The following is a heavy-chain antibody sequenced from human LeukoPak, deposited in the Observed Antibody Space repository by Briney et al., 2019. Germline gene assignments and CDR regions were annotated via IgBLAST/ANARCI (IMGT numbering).Heavy chain of an antibody. V-gene: IGHV3-48*03. CDR2: MSTSGTIT. D-gene: IGHD2-15*01. CDR1: GFTFSSYE. J-gene: IGHJ4*02. Sequence: GGSLRLSCSASGFTFSSYEMNWVRQAPGKGLEWVSYMSTSGTITYYGDSVKGRFTISRDNAQKSLYLQMNSLRAEDTAVYYCARGSMCSGGICYSARCFDYWGQGTLLAVSS. CDR3: ARGSMCSGGICYSARCFDY.